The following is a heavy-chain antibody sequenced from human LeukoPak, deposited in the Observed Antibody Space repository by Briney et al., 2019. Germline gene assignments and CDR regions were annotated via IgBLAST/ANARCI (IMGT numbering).Heavy chain of an antibody. J-gene: IGHJ4*02. CDR2: IYYSGST. CDR3: ARHRPMYYDFWSGYFGSLFDY. CDR1: GGSISSSSYY. D-gene: IGHD3-3*01. Sequence: SETLSLTCTVSGGSISSSSYYWGWIRSPPGKGLEWIGSIYYSGSTYYNPSLKNRVTISVDTSKNQFSLKLSSVTAADTAVYYCARHRPMYYDFWSGYFGSLFDYWGQGTLVTVSS. V-gene: IGHV4-39*01.